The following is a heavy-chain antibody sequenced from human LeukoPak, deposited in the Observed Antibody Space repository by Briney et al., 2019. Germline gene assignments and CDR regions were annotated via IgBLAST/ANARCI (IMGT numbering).Heavy chain of an antibody. CDR2: IYYSGST. V-gene: IGHV4-39*07. J-gene: IGHJ4*02. CDR3: ARGGGLAPSHY. D-gene: IGHD3-3*02. CDR1: GGSISSSSYY. Sequence: SETLSLTCTVSGGSISSSSYYWGWFRQPPGKGLEWIGSIYYSGSTYYNPSLKSRVTISVDTSKNQFSLKLSSVTAADTAVYYCARGGGLAPSHYWGQGTLVTVSS.